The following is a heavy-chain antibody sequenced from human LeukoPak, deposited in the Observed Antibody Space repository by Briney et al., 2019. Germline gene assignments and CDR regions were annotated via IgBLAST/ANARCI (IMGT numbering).Heavy chain of an antibody. Sequence: GASVKVSCKASGYTFTGFYMHWVRQAPGQGLAWMGWINPNSGGTTYAQKFQGRVTMTRDTSISTAYMELSSLRSEDTAVYYCARDLYGGNAFDYWGQGTLVTVSS. CDR2: INPNSGGT. CDR1: GYTFTGFY. V-gene: IGHV1-2*02. J-gene: IGHJ4*02. CDR3: ARDLYGGNAFDY. D-gene: IGHD4-23*01.